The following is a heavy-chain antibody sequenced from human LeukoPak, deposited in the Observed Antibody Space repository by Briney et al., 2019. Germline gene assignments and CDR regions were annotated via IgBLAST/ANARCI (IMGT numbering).Heavy chain of an antibody. CDR2: ISSSSSTI. CDR3: ARDSEYYDSSGYFADYFDY. Sequence: GGSLRLSCAASGFTFSGYSMNWVRQAPGKGLEWVSYISSSSSTIYYADSVKGRFTISRDNAKNSLYLQMNSLRAEDTAVYYCARDSEYYDSSGYFADYFDYWGQGTLVTVSS. V-gene: IGHV3-48*04. D-gene: IGHD3-22*01. J-gene: IGHJ4*02. CDR1: GFTFSGYS.